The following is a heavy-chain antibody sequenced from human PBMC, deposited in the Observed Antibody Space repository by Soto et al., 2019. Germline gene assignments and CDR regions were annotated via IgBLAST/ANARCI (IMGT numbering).Heavy chain of an antibody. Sequence: EVQLVESGGGLVKPGGSLRLSCAASGFTFSNAWMSWVRQAPGKGLEWVGRIKSKTDGGTTDYAAPVKGRFTISRDDSKNTLYLQMNSLKTEDTAVYYCTTDAIVVVVAATRYYFDYWGQGTLVTVSS. CDR1: GFTFSNAW. CDR3: TTDAIVVVVAATRYYFDY. J-gene: IGHJ4*02. V-gene: IGHV3-15*01. CDR2: IKSKTDGGTT. D-gene: IGHD2-15*01.